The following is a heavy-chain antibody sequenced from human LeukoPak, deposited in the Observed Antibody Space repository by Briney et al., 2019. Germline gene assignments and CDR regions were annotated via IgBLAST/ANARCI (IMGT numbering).Heavy chain of an antibody. CDR2: IWYDGSNK. Sequence: GGSLRLSCAASGFTFSNYAMYWVRQAPGKGLEWVAVIWYDGSNKYYADSVKGRFTISRDNSKNTLYLQMNSLRAEDTAVYYSARGAYCSGSRCPGAFDIWGQGTMVTVSS. CDR3: ARGAYCSGSRCPGAFDI. J-gene: IGHJ3*02. V-gene: IGHV3-33*01. CDR1: GFTFSNYA. D-gene: IGHD2-15*01.